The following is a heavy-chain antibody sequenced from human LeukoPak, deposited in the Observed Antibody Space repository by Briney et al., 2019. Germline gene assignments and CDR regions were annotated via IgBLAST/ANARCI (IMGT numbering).Heavy chain of an antibody. V-gene: IGHV3-15*01. CDR2: IKSKTDGGTT. Sequence: GGSLRLSCAASGFTFSSYAMSWVRQAPGKGLEWVGRIKSKTDGGTTDYAAPVKGRFTISRDDSKNTLYLQMNSLKTEDTAVYYCTTESDSSWYRGFDYWGQGTLVTVSS. CDR1: GFTFSSYA. J-gene: IGHJ4*02. CDR3: TTESDSSWYRGFDY. D-gene: IGHD6-13*01.